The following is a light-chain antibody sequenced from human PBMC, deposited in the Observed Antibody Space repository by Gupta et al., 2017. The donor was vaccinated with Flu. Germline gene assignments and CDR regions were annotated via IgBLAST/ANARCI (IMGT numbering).Light chain of an antibody. J-gene: IGLJ3*02. CDR3: GTWDNSLDFSRV. V-gene: IGLV1-51*01. CDR2: DNN. Sequence: QSVLTQPPSVTAAPGLKVTHPCSGRSSNIGANYVSWYHQLPGTAPKLLIYDNNKRSSGVPDRFSGSKSGTSATLDITGLQAGDEADYYCGTWDNSLDFSRVFGRGTNLIVL. CDR1: SSNIGANY.